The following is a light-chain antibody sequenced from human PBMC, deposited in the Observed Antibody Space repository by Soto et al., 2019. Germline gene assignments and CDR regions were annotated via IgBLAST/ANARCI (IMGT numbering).Light chain of an antibody. CDR2: GAS. CDR1: QGVSSY. Sequence: EIVLTQSPATLSLSQGERATLSCRASQGVSSYLAWYQQKPGQAPRLLILGASTRATGIPARFSGSGSGTEFTLTITNLQSEDFAVYFCKQYKAWPPFTFGQGTRLENK. J-gene: IGKJ5*01. V-gene: IGKV3-15*01. CDR3: KQYKAWPPFT.